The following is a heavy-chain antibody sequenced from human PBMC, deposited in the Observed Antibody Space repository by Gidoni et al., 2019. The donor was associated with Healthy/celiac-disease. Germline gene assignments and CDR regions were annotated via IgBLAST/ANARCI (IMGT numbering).Heavy chain of an antibody. CDR2: IIPILGIA. Sequence: QVQLVHSGAEVKKPRSSVKVSCKSSGCPFTSYTFSWVRPAPGQGLEWMGRIIPILGIANYAQKFKGRVTITADKSTSTAYMEMSSLRSEDTAVYYCARGTQGGRYFDWLLSSWFDPWGQGTLVTVSS. CDR3: ARGTQGGRYFDWLLSSWFDP. V-gene: IGHV1-69*02. CDR1: GCPFTSYT. J-gene: IGHJ5*02. D-gene: IGHD3-9*01.